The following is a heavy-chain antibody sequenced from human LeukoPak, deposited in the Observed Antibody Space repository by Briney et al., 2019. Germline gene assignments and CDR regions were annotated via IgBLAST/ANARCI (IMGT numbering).Heavy chain of an antibody. D-gene: IGHD3-3*01. J-gene: IGHJ4*02. Sequence: ASVKVSCKASGYTFTGYYMHWVRQASGQGLEWMGWINPNSGGTNYAQKFQGRVTMTRDTSISTAYMELSRLRSDDTAVYYCARDGDYDFWSGSIYDYWGQGTLVTVSS. CDR3: ARDGDYDFWSGSIYDY. V-gene: IGHV1-2*02. CDR2: INPNSGGT. CDR1: GYTFTGYY.